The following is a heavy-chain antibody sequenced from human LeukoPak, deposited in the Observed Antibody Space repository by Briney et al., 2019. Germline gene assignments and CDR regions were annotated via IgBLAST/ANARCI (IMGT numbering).Heavy chain of an antibody. V-gene: IGHV3-66*01. D-gene: IGHD5-18*01. J-gene: IGHJ4*02. Sequence: GGSLRLSCAASGFIVSTNYMSWVRQAPGKGLEWVSVVYSGGSTYYSDSVKGRFTISRDNSKNTLYVQMDSLRAEDTAVYYCASGGHSYGSAFDYWGQGTLVTVSS. CDR3: ASGGHSYGSAFDY. CDR1: GFIVSTNY. CDR2: VYSGGST.